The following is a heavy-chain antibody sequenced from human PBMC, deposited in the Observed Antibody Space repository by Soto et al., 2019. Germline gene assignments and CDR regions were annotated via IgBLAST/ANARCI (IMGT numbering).Heavy chain of an antibody. J-gene: IGHJ6*03. CDR2: INHSGST. Sequence: SETLSLTCAVYGGSFSGYYWSWIRQPPGKGLEWIGEINHSGSTNYNPSLKSRVTISVDTSKNQFSLKLSSVTAADTAVYYCARVFRYYYYYYMDVWGKGTTVTVSS. V-gene: IGHV4-34*01. CDR3: ARVFRYYYYYYMDV. CDR1: GGSFSGYY.